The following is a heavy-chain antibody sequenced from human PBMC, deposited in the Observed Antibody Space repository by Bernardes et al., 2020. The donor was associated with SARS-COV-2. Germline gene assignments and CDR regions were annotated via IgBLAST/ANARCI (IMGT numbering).Heavy chain of an antibody. Sequence: GGSLRLSCAASGFTFSSYAMSWVRQAPGKGLNWVSAISASGGSTYYADSVKGRFTISRDNSKNTLYLQMNSLRAEDTAVYYCAKDDRSGALGVGDYWGQGTLVTVSS. V-gene: IGHV3-23*01. D-gene: IGHD1-26*01. J-gene: IGHJ4*02. CDR3: AKDDRSGALGVGDY. CDR2: ISASGGST. CDR1: GFTFSSYA.